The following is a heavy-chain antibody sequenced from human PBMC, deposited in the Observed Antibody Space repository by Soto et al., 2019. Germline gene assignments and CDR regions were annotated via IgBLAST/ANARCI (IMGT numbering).Heavy chain of an antibody. V-gene: IGHV3-30*03. CDR2: ISYDASNK. D-gene: IGHD3-3*01. CDR3: ARDGLRFLILWCAQDV. CDR1: GFTFSNYC. Sequence: PGVSLRLSCAASGFTFSNYCMHWVRQAPGKGLEWVAVISYDASNKYYADSVKGRFTISRENSKNTLYQQMNSLRAEDTAVYYCARDGLRFLILWCAQDVWGQGTTVSVSS. J-gene: IGHJ6*02.